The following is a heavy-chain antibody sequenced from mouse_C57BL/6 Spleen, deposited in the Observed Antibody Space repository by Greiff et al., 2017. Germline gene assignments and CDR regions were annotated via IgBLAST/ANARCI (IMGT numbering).Heavy chain of an antibody. J-gene: IGHJ2*01. D-gene: IGHD1-1*02. Sequence: QVQLQQPGAELVKPGASVKLSCKASGYTFTSYWMQWVKQRPGQGLEWIGEIDPSDSYTNYNQKFKGKATLTVDTSSSTAYMQLSSLTSEDSAVYYCARRGGPYWGQGTTLTVSS. CDR1: GYTFTSYW. CDR2: IDPSDSYT. CDR3: ARRGGPY. V-gene: IGHV1-50*01.